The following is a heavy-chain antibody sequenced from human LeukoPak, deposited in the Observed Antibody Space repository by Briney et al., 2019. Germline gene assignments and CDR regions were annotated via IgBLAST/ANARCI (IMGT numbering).Heavy chain of an antibody. J-gene: IGHJ4*02. Sequence: GGSLRLSCAASGFTFSSYAMSWVRQAPGKGLEWVSAISGSGGSTYYADSVKGRFTISRDNSKNTLYLQMNSLRAEDTAVYYCAKEGTLSSIAAAVTGYFDYWGQGTLVTVSS. CDR3: AKEGTLSSIAAAVTGYFDY. CDR2: ISGSGGST. V-gene: IGHV3-23*01. D-gene: IGHD6-13*01. CDR1: GFTFSSYA.